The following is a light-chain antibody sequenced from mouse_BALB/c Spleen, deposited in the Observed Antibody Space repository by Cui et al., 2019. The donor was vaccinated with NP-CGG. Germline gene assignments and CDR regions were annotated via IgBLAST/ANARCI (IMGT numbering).Light chain of an antibody. CDR3: ALWYSNHWV. CDR1: TGAVTTSNY. Sequence: ALVIQGSALTTSPGETVTLTCRSSTGAVTTSNYANWVQEKPDHLFTGLIGGTNNRAPGVPARFSGSLIGDKAALTITGAQTEDEAIYFCALWYSNHWVFGGGTKLTVL. V-gene: IGLV1*01. J-gene: IGLJ1*01. CDR2: GTN.